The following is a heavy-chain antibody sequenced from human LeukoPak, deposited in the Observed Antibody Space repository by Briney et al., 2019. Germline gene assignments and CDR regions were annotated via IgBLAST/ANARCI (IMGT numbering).Heavy chain of an antibody. CDR1: GFTVSSNY. V-gene: IGHV3-53*01. D-gene: IGHD2-15*01. CDR2: IYSGGST. J-gene: IGHJ6*03. Sequence: GGSLRLSCAASGFTVSSNYMSWVRQAPGKGLEWVSVIYSGGSTYYADSVKGRFTISRDNSKNTLYLQMNSLRAEDTAVYYCASSSLGYGYCSGGSCYDYYYMDVWGKGTTVTVSS. CDR3: ASSSLGYGYCSGGSCYDYYYMDV.